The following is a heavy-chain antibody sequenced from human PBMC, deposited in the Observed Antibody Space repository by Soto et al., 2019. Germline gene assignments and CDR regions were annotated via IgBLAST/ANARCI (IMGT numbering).Heavy chain of an antibody. V-gene: IGHV3-72*01. D-gene: IGHD2-21*01. CDR3: ARVPYCGGDCSSPFDY. J-gene: IGHJ4*02. CDR2: TRNKANSYTT. CDR1: GFTFSDHY. Sequence: GGSLRLSCAASGFTFSDHYMDWVRQAPGKGLEWVGRTRNKANSYTTEYAASVKGRFTISRDDSKNSLYLQMNSLKTEDTAVYYCARVPYCGGDCSSPFDYWGQGTLVTVSS.